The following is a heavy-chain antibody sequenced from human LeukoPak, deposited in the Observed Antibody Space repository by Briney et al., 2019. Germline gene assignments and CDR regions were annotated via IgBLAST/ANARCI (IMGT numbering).Heavy chain of an antibody. V-gene: IGHV3-23*01. Sequence: GGSLRLSCAASGFTFSSHGMNWVRQAPGKGLEWVSGISPSGGITYYTDSVRGRFTISRDNSKNTVSLQMNGLRAEDTALYYCARDKDQYSGYDSGLFDYWGQGTLVTVSS. D-gene: IGHD5-12*01. CDR2: ISPSGGIT. J-gene: IGHJ4*02. CDR1: GFTFSSHG. CDR3: ARDKDQYSGYDSGLFDY.